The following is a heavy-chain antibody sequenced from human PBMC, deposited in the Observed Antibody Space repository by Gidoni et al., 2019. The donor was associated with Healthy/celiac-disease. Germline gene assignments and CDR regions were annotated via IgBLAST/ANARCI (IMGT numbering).Heavy chain of an antibody. J-gene: IGHJ6*02. V-gene: IGHV4-34*01. CDR3: ASGRRYCSGGSCYLPYYYGMDV. CDR2: INHSGST. CDR1: GGSFSGYY. D-gene: IGHD2-15*01. Sequence: QVQLQQWGAGLLKPSETLSLTCAVYGGSFSGYYCSWIRQPPGKGLEWIGEINHSGSTNYNPSLKRRVTISIDTSKNQFSLKLSSVTAADTAVYYCASGRRYCSGGSCYLPYYYGMDVWGQGTTVTVSS.